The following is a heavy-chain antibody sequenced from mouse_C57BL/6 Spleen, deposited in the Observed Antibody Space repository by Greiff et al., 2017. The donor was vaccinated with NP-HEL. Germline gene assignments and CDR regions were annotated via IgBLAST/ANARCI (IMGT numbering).Heavy chain of an antibody. CDR1: GYTFTSYW. CDR2: IYPGSGST. D-gene: IGHD1-1*01. J-gene: IGHJ2*01. Sequence: VQLQQPGAELVKPGASVKMSCKASGYTFTSYWITWVKQRPGQGLEWIGDIYPGSGSTNYNEKFKSKATLTVDTSSSTAYMQLSSLTSEDSAVYYCAIYYGSQYYFDYWGQGTTLTVSS. V-gene: IGHV1-55*01. CDR3: AIYYGSQYYFDY.